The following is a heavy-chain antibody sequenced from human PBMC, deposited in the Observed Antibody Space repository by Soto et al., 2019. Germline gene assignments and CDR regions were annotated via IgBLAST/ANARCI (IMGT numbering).Heavy chain of an antibody. V-gene: IGHV1-18*01. D-gene: IGHD2-2*01. CDR3: ARDVDIVVVPGATPGDY. Sequence: QVQLVQSGAEVKKPGASVKVSCKASGYTFSYYGISWVRQAPGQGLEWMGWISGYNGNTNYAPKLQGRVTMTTDTSTSTAYMELRSLRSDDTAVHYCARDVDIVVVPGATPGDYWGQGTLVTVSS. CDR2: ISGYNGNT. J-gene: IGHJ4*02. CDR1: GYTFSYYG.